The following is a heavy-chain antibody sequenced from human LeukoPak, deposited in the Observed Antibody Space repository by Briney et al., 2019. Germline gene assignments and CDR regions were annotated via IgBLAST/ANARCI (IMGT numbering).Heavy chain of an antibody. CDR2: IYYSGST. CDR1: GGSISSYY. V-gene: IGHV4-59*12. Sequence: SETLSLTCTVSGGSISSYYWSWIRQPPGKGLEWIGYIYYSGSTNYNPSLKSRVTISVDTSKNQSSLKLSSVTAADTAVYYCARGQSGSYSIDYWGQGTLVTVSS. D-gene: IGHD1-26*01. J-gene: IGHJ4*02. CDR3: ARGQSGSYSIDY.